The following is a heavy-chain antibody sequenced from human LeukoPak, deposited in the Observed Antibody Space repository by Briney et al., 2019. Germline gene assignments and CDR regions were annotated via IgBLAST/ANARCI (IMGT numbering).Heavy chain of an antibody. D-gene: IGHD2-15*01. V-gene: IGHV1-2*02. J-gene: IGHJ4*02. CDR2: INPNSGGT. CDR1: GYTFTGYY. Sequence: ASVTVSCKASGYTFTGYYMHWVRQAPGQGLEWMGWINPNSGGTNYAQKFQGRVTMTRDTSISAAYMELSRLRSDDTAVYYCARGSFTGYCSGGSCPFDYWGQGTLVTVSS. CDR3: ARGSFTGYCSGGSCPFDY.